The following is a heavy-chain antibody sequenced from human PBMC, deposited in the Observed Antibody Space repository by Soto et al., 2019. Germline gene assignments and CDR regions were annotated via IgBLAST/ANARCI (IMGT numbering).Heavy chain of an antibody. CDR1: GFTFSSYS. Sequence: GGSLRLSCAASGFTFSSYSMNWVCQAPGKGLEWVSYISSSSSTIYYADSVKGRFTISRDNAKNSLYLQMNSLRAEDTAVYYCARDRGLRDAFDIWGQGTMVTVSS. CDR3: ARDRGLRDAFDI. D-gene: IGHD4-17*01. V-gene: IGHV3-48*04. J-gene: IGHJ3*02. CDR2: ISSSSSTI.